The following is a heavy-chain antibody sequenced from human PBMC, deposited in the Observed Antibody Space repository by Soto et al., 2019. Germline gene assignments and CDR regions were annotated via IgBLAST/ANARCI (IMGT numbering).Heavy chain of an antibody. Sequence: PGKGLEWVANIKQDGSEKNYVDSVKGRFTISRDNAKNSLYLQMNSLRADDTAVYYCASARHIGPWGQGTLVTVSS. V-gene: IGHV3-7*01. CDR2: IKQDGSEK. CDR3: ASARHIGP. D-gene: IGHD2-21*01. J-gene: IGHJ5*02.